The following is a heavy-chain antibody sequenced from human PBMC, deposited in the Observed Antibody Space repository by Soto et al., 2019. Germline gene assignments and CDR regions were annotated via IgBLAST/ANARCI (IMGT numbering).Heavy chain of an antibody. Sequence: PSETLSLTCTVSGGSLRGFSWSCIRQSPGKGLEWIGYVYSGGGTNYSPSFMGRVTISVDTTDNQFSLKLNSVTAADTAVYYCARTYSGERYFDYWGQGTLVTVSS. CDR2: VYSGGGT. D-gene: IGHD2-15*01. J-gene: IGHJ4*02. CDR3: ARTYSGERYFDY. V-gene: IGHV4-59*01. CDR1: GGSLRGFS.